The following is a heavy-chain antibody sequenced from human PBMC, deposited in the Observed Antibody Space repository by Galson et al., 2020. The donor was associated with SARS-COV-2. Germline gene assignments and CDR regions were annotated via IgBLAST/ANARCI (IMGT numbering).Heavy chain of an antibody. CDR3: ARASNHGSSGYYFDS. V-gene: IGHV4-31*03. CDR1: PDSISSTDFY. Sequence: QASETLSLTCTVSPDSISSTDFYWSWIRQHPGKGLEWIGYIHYRGSTYYNPSLKSRVTISIDTSRKQFSLKLSSVTAADTAVYYCARASNHGSSGYYFDSWGQGTLVTVSS. D-gene: IGHD3-22*01. CDR2: IHYRGST. J-gene: IGHJ4*02.